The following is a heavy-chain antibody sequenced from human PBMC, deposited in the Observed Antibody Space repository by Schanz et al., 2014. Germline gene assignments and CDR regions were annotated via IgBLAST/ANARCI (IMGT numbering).Heavy chain of an antibody. D-gene: IGHD2-15*01. Sequence: EGQLAESGGGLVQPGGSLRLSCAVSGFTVSSNHMSWVRQAPGKGLEWVSGISGSGGSTYYADSVEGRFTISRDNSENTLYLQMNSLSADDTAVFYCAKGMGYCSGGTCYDYYYYGLDVWGQGTTVTVSS. V-gene: IGHV3-23*04. CDR3: AKGMGYCSGGTCYDYYYYGLDV. CDR2: ISGSGGST. J-gene: IGHJ6*02. CDR1: GFTVSSNH.